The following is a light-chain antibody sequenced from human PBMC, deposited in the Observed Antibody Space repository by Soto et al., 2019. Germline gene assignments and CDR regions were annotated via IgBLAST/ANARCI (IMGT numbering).Light chain of an antibody. J-gene: IGKJ2*01. V-gene: IGKV3-20*01. CDR3: QQYGGSPYT. CDR1: QSVRSNY. Sequence: EIVLTQSPGTLSLSPGERATLYCRASQSVRSNYLAWYQQNPGQAPRLLIYGASSRATGIPDRFSGTGSGTDFTLTISRLEPEDFAVYYCQQYGGSPYTFGQGTKLEIK. CDR2: GAS.